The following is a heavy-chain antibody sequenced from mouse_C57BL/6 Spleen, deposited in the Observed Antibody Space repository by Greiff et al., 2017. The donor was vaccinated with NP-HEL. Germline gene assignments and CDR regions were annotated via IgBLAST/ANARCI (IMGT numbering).Heavy chain of an antibody. CDR2: IDPNSGGT. Sequence: VKLMESGAELVKPGASVKLSCKASGYTFTSYWMHWVKQRPGRGLEWIGRIDPNSGGTKYNEKFKSKATLTVDKPSSTAYMQLSSLTSEDSAVYYCARLPAGSYWYFDVWGTGTTVTVSS. CDR3: ARLPAGSYWYFDV. J-gene: IGHJ1*03. V-gene: IGHV1-72*01. CDR1: GYTFTSYW. D-gene: IGHD4-1*01.